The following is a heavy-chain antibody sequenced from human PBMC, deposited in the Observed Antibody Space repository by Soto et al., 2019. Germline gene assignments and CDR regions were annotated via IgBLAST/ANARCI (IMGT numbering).Heavy chain of an antibody. D-gene: IGHD6-13*01. J-gene: IGHJ4*02. CDR2: ISGSGGST. CDR3: AKSYSSNWYDYFDY. Sequence: GGSLRLSCAASEFTFSTYAMSWVRQAPGKGLEWVSAISGSGGSTYYADSVKGRFTISRDTSKNTLYLQMNSLRVEDTALYYCAKSYSSNWYDYFDYWGQGTLVTVSS. V-gene: IGHV3-23*01. CDR1: EFTFSTYA.